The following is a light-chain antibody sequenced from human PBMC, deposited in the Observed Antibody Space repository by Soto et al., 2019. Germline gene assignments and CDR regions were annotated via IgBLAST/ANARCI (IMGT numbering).Light chain of an antibody. CDR1: QDISNY. J-gene: IGKJ3*01. V-gene: IGKV1-33*01. Sequence: DIQMTQSPSSLSASVGDRVTITCQASQDISNYLNWYQQKPGKAPKLLIYDASNLETGVPSRFSGSGSGTDFTFTISSLQPEDIAIYFCQQSYTAPYTFGPGTKVEIK. CDR3: QQSYTAPYT. CDR2: DAS.